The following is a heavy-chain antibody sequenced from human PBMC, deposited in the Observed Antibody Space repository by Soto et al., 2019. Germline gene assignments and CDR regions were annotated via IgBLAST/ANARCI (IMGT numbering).Heavy chain of an antibody. CDR1: GFTVSSNY. D-gene: IGHD3-10*01. J-gene: IGHJ6*02. CDR2: IYSGGST. Sequence: PGGSLRLSCAASGFTVSSNYMSWVRQAPGKGLEWVSVIYSGGSTYYADSVKGRFTISRDNSKNTLYLQMNSLRAEDTAVYYCARELISGSGSYYYGMDVWGQGTTVTVSS. V-gene: IGHV3-53*01. CDR3: ARELISGSGSYYYGMDV.